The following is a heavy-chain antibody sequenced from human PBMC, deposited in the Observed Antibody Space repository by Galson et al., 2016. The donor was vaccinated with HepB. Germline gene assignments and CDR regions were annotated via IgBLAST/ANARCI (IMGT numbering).Heavy chain of an antibody. Sequence: SLRLSCAASGFNFNLYSMTWIRQAPGKGLEWVSAISRSGDRTKYADSVEGRFSIPRDNSKGTTYLHMTGLRVEDTAVYFCAKWGPHHDTGGYYYPRGWGQGTLVTVSS. D-gene: IGHD3-22*01. CDR3: AKWGPHHDTGGYYYPRG. V-gene: IGHV3-23*01. J-gene: IGHJ4*02. CDR1: GFNFNLYS. CDR2: ISRSGDRT.